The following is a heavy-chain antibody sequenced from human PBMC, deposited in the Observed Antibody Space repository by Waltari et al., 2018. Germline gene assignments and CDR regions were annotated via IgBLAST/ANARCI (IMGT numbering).Heavy chain of an antibody. V-gene: IGHV4-31*03. J-gene: IGHJ4*02. CDR3: AREGGSYYQGTYEVGPLDY. Sequence: QVQLQESGPGLVKPSQTLSLTCTVSGGSISSGGYYWSWIRQHPGEGLEWIGYIYYSGSTYYNPSLKSRVTISVDTSKNQFSLKLSSVTAADTAVYYCAREGGSYYQGTYEVGPLDYWGQGTLVTVSS. D-gene: IGHD1-26*01. CDR2: IYYSGST. CDR1: GGSISSGGYY.